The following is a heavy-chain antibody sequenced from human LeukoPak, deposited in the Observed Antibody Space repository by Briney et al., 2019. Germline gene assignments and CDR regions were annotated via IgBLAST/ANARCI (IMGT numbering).Heavy chain of an antibody. CDR1: GFTFSSYG. J-gene: IGHJ4*02. Sequence: PVRSLRLSCAAFGFTFSSYGMHWVRQAPGKGLEWAAVIWYDGSNKYYADSVKGRFTISRDNSKNTLYLQLNSLRAEDTAVYYCARESAGYFDYWGQGTLVTVSS. V-gene: IGHV3-33*01. CDR3: ARESAGYFDY. CDR2: IWYDGSNK. D-gene: IGHD6-25*01.